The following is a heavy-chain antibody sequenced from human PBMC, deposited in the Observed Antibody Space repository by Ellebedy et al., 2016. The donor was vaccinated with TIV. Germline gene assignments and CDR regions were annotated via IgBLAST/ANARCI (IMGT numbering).Heavy chain of an antibody. D-gene: IGHD4-17*01. CDR1: GYTFTSYG. CDR3: ARAPEDGAPGPYGMDV. Sequence: AASVKVSCKASGYTFTSYGISWVRQAAGQGLEWMGWISAYNGNTNYAQKLQGRVTMTTDTSTSTAYMELRSLRSDDTAVYYCARAPEDGAPGPYGMDVWGQGTTVTVSS. CDR2: ISAYNGNT. J-gene: IGHJ6*02. V-gene: IGHV1-18*04.